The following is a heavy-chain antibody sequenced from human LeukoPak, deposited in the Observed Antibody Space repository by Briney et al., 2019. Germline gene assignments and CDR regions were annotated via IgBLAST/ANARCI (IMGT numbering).Heavy chain of an antibody. CDR3: AKDNAYYYADY. Sequence: GGSLRLSCAASGFTFSSYNMNWVRQAPGKGLEWVTFIGYDGRNKYYADSVKGRFTISRDNSKNTLYLQMNSLRAEDTAVYYCAKDNAYYYADYWGQGTLVTVSS. D-gene: IGHD3-10*01. CDR1: GFTFSSYN. V-gene: IGHV3-30*02. CDR2: IGYDGRNK. J-gene: IGHJ4*02.